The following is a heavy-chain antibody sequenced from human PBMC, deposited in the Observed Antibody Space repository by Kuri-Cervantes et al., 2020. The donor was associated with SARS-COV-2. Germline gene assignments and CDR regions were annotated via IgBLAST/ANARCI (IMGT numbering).Heavy chain of an antibody. CDR3: ARENYFDC. CDR1: GFTFSSYW. V-gene: IGHV3-7*03. CDR2: IKQDGSEK. J-gene: IGHJ4*02. Sequence: GESLKISCAASGFTFSSYWMTWVRQAPGKGLEWVANIKQDGSEKYYVDSVKGRFTISRDNAKNTLYLQMNSLRAEDTAVYYCARENYFDCWGQGTPVTVSS.